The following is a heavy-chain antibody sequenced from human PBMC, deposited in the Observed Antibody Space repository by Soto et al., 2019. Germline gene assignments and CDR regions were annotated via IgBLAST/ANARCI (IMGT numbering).Heavy chain of an antibody. Sequence: VQLVESGGGLIQPGGSLRLSCAASGFTVSSNHMTWIRQAPGRGPEWVSTIYHRGDTFYADSVKGRFAISRDNSKNMLXXXXXXXXXXDTXVYYCXXXVXAAKDGYWGQGTLVTVSS. J-gene: IGHJ4*02. D-gene: IGHD5-18*01. CDR3: XXXVXAAKDGY. CDR2: IYHRGDT. CDR1: GFTVSSNH. V-gene: IGHV3-53*01.